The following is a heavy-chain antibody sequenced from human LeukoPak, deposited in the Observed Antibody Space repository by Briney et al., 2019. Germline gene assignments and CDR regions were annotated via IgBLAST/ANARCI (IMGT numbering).Heavy chain of an antibody. J-gene: IGHJ4*02. CDR3: ARLWFGELSQDY. CDR2: IYSGGST. D-gene: IGHD3-10*01. V-gene: IGHV3-66*01. Sequence: PGGSLRLSCVASGFTFSTYAMSWVRQAPGKGLEWVSVIYSGGSTYYADSVKGRFTISRDNSKNTLYLQMNSLRAEDTAVYYCARLWFGELSQDYWGQGTLVTVSS. CDR1: GFTFSTYA.